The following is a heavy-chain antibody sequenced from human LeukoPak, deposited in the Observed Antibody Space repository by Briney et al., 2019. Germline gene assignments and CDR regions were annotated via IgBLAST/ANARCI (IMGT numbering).Heavy chain of an antibody. CDR3: ARRRPDKYYDFWSGYIDY. J-gene: IGHJ4*02. Sequence: SETLSLTCAVYGGSFSGYYWSWIRQPPGKGREWSGEINHSESTNYNPSLKSRVTISVDTSKNQFSLKLSSVTAADTAVYYCARRRPDKYYDFWSGYIDYWGQGTLVTVSS. V-gene: IGHV4-34*01. D-gene: IGHD3-3*01. CDR2: INHSEST. CDR1: GGSFSGYY.